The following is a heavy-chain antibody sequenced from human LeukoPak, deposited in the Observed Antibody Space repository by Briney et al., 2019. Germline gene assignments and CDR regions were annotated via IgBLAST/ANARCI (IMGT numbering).Heavy chain of an antibody. V-gene: IGHV3-48*01. D-gene: IGHD3-22*01. Sequence: GGSLRLSCAASGFTFSSYEMNWVRQAPGKGLEWVSYISTISIIYYADSVKGRFTISRDNSKNTLYLQMNSLRAEDTAVYYCAKEADYYDSSGYFDYWGQGTLVTVSS. CDR3: AKEADYYDSSGYFDY. CDR2: ISTISII. J-gene: IGHJ4*02. CDR1: GFTFSSYE.